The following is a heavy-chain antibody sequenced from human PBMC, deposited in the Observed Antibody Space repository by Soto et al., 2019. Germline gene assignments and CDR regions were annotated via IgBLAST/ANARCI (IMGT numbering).Heavy chain of an antibody. CDR2: INTYNANT. CDR1: GYTFTRYG. Sequence: QVQLVQSGAEVKNPGASVKVSCKASGYTFTRYGVGWARQAPGQGLEWMGWINTYNANTNYAQNVQGRVTLTTDTSTSTAYMELRSLRSNDTAIYYCAMVDAYVTPSPQDVWGQGTTVIVSS. CDR3: AMVDAYVTPSPQDV. D-gene: IGHD2-8*01. J-gene: IGHJ6*02. V-gene: IGHV1-18*01.